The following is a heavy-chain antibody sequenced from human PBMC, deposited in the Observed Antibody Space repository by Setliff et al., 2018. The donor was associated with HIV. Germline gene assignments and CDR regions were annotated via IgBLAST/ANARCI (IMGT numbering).Heavy chain of an antibody. CDR3: ARMYSGYDWSPAGARTRYFDY. J-gene: IGHJ4*02. V-gene: IGHV4-38-2*01. Sequence: SETLSLTCAVSGYSISSGYYWGWIRQPPGKGLEWIGSIYHSGSTYYNPPLKSRVTISVDTSKNQFSLKLSSVTAADTAVYYCARMYSGYDWSPAGARTRYFDYWGQGTLVTVSS. CDR1: GYSISSGYY. CDR2: IYHSGST. D-gene: IGHD5-12*01.